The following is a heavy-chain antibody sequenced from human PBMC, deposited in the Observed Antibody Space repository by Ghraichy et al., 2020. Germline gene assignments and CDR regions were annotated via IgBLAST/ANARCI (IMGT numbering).Heavy chain of an antibody. Sequence: GGSLRLSCAASGFTFSTYWMHWVRRPPGKGLEWVSRISPDGSFTSYADSVMGRSTISRDNAKNTLYLQMNSLRVDDTAIYYCVRAGPTGAYWGQGTLVTVSS. V-gene: IGHV3-74*01. CDR3: VRAGPTGAY. J-gene: IGHJ4*02. CDR2: ISPDGSFT. D-gene: IGHD1-26*01. CDR1: GFTFSTYW.